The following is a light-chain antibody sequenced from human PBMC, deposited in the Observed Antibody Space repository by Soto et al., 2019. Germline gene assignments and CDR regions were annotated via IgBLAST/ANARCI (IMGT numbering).Light chain of an antibody. Sequence: DIQMTQSPSSLSASVGDRVTITCQASQDISNYLNWYQQKPGKAPKLLIYDASNLETGVPSRFSGSGSGTDFPFTISSLQPEDIATYYCHQYDNLPWTFGQGTKVEIK. V-gene: IGKV1-33*01. CDR2: DAS. CDR3: HQYDNLPWT. J-gene: IGKJ1*01. CDR1: QDISNY.